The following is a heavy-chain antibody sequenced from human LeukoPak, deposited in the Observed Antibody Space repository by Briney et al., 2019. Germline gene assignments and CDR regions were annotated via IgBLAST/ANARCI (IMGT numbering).Heavy chain of an antibody. D-gene: IGHD1-26*01. CDR2: ISSSSSSI. CDR3: ARVGPYYYYYGMDV. J-gene: IGHJ6*02. V-gene: IGHV3-48*03. Sequence: GGSLRLSCSASGFTFSSYEINWVRQAPGKGLEWVSYISSSSSSIYYVDSVKGRFTVSRDNAKNSLYLQMNSLRADDTAVYYCARVGPYYYYYGMDVWGQGTTVTVSS. CDR1: GFTFSSYE.